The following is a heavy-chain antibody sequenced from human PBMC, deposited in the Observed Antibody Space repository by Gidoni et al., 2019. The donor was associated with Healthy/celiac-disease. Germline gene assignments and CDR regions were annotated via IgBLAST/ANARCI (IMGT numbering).Heavy chain of an antibody. D-gene: IGHD3-22*01. Sequence: QVQLVESGGGVVQPGRSLRLSCAASGFTFSSYGMHWVRQAPGKGLEWVAVISYDGSNKYYADSVKGRFTISRDNSKNTLYLQMNSLRAEDTAVYYCAKDPSPDYYDSSGYVDYWGQGTLVTVSS. CDR3: AKDPSPDYYDSSGYVDY. J-gene: IGHJ4*02. V-gene: IGHV3-30*18. CDR1: GFTFSSYG. CDR2: ISYDGSNK.